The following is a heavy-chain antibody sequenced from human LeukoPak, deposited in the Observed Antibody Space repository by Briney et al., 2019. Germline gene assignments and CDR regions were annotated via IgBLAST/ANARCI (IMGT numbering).Heavy chain of an antibody. J-gene: IGHJ4*02. CDR1: GFTFSSYS. CDR2: ISSSSYI. CDR3: AKEGYSSQPGPY. V-gene: IGHV3-21*04. Sequence: GGSLRLSCAASGFTFSSYSMTWVRQAPGKGLEWVSSISSSSYIYYADSVKGRFTISRDNAKNSLYLQMNSLRAEDTAVYYCAKEGYSSQPGPYWGQGTLVTVSS. D-gene: IGHD6-19*01.